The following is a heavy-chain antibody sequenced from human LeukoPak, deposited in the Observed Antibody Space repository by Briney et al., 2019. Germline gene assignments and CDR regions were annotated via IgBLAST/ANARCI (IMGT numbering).Heavy chain of an antibody. V-gene: IGHV4-59*01. CDR1: GASFEHYF. D-gene: IGHD5-18*01. Sequence: SETLSFTCTVSGASFEHYFWSWFRQPPGKALEFLGYVYYTGSTDYSPSLKSRLTISADTAKNQFSLKLRSVTAADTAGYYCASHRRSHGAEYWGQGTLVTVSS. CDR3: ASHRRSHGAEY. J-gene: IGHJ4*02. CDR2: VYYTGST.